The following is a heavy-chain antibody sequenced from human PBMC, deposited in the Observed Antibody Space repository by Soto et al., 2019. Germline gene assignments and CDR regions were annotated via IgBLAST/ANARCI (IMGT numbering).Heavy chain of an antibody. CDR1: GYAFTTYV. CDR3: ARGRYGDY. CDR2: ISAHNGNT. V-gene: IGHV1-18*01. J-gene: IGHJ4*02. D-gene: IGHD1-1*01. Sequence: QVHLVQSGAEVKKPGASVKVSGKGSGYAFTTYVITWVQQPPGQGLEWMGWISAHNGNTNYAQKLQGRVTVTRDTSTSTAYMELRSLRSDDTAVYYCARGRYGDYWGQGALVTVSS.